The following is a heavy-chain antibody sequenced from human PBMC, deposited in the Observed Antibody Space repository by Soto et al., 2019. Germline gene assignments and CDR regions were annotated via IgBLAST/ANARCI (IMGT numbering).Heavy chain of an antibody. D-gene: IGHD2-15*01. J-gene: IGHJ4*02. CDR1: GFTFSTYW. V-gene: IGHV3-74*01. CDR3: ARDGNPDY. CDR2: INGDGSNT. Sequence: EVQLVESGGGLVQPGGSLRLSCAASGFTFSTYWMHWVRQAPGKGLVWVSRINGDGSNTDYADSVKGRFTISRDNAKNTLCLQMHSLRAEDTAVYYGARDGNPDYWGEGTLVTVSS.